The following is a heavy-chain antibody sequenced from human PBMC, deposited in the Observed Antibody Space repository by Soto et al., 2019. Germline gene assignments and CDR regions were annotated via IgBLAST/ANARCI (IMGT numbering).Heavy chain of an antibody. CDR1: GGSISSYY. Sequence: PSETLSLTCTVSGGSISSYYWSWIRQPPGKGLEWIGYIYYSGSTNYNPSLKSRVTISVDTSKNQFSLKLSSVTAADTAVYYCASSGSGSYYKLDYWGQGTLVTVSS. CDR3: ASSGSGSYYKLDY. D-gene: IGHD3-10*01. V-gene: IGHV4-59*12. CDR2: IYYSGST. J-gene: IGHJ4*02.